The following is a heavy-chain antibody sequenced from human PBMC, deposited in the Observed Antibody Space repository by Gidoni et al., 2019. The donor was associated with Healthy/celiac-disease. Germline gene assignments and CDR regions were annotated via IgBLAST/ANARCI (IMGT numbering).Heavy chain of an antibody. CDR1: GGSISSGGYY. Sequence: QVQLQESGPGLVKPAQTLSLTCAVAGGSISSGGYYWRWLRPHPGKGLEWMWYLYYSGRPYYTPSLQSRVTISVDTSKNQFSLKLSSVTAADPSVYYCARGEAAGPYDYWGQGTLVTVSS. CDR2: LYYSGRP. D-gene: IGHD6-13*01. V-gene: IGHV4-31*11. CDR3: ARGEAAGPYDY. J-gene: IGHJ4*02.